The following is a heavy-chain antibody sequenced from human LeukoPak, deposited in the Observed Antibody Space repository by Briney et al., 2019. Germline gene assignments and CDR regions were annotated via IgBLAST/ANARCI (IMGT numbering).Heavy chain of an antibody. CDR2: MNANGGGT. CDR3: AKGRSAVPDF. V-gene: IGHV1-2*02. CDR1: GYDFIDQY. Sequence: GASVKVSCKASGYDFIDQYIHWVRQAPGQGLEGMGWMNANGGGTKYAQKFKDRVTLTRATSISTAYMELRSLTNGDTAIYYCAKGRSAVPDFGGQRTLVSVSS. J-gene: IGHJ4*02. D-gene: IGHD6-19*01.